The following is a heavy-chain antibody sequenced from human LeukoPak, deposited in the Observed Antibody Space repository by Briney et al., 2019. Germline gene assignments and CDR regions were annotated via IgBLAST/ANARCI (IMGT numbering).Heavy chain of an antibody. D-gene: IGHD6-19*01. CDR1: GSSISSYY. CDR2: IYYSGST. J-gene: IGHJ4*02. V-gene: IGHV4-59*01. Sequence: PSETLSLTCTVSGSSISSYYWTWLRQPPGKGLEWIGYIYYSGSTNYNPSLKSRVTISVDTSKNQFSLKLSSVTAADTAVYYCARGSYSSGSYYFDYRGQGTLVTVSS. CDR3: ARGSYSSGSYYFDY.